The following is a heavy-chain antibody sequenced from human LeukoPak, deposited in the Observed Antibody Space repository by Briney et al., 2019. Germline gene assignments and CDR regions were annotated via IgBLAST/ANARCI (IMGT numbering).Heavy chain of an antibody. CDR2: IRSSSSAI. CDR1: GFTFSTSS. Sequence: GGSLRPSCAASGFTFSTSSMNWVRQAPGKGLEWASYIRSSSSAIYYADSVKGRFTISRDNAKNSLYLQMNSLRVEDTAVYYCAREYSSSFDYWGQGTLVTVSS. J-gene: IGHJ4*02. CDR3: AREYSSSFDY. V-gene: IGHV3-48*01. D-gene: IGHD6-6*01.